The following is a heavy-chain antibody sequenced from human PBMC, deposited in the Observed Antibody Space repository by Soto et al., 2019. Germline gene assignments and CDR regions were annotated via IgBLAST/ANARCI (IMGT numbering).Heavy chain of an antibody. J-gene: IGHJ4*02. CDR3: ARGNYDILTGYFSDY. D-gene: IGHD3-9*01. CDR2: IIPIFGTA. CDR1: GGTFSSYA. V-gene: IGHV1-69*13. Sequence: GASGRVSCKASGGTFSSYATSWVQQAPGQGREWMGGIIPIFGTANYAQKFQGRVTITADESTSTAYMELSSLRSEDTAVYYCARGNYDILTGYFSDYWGQGTPVTVSS.